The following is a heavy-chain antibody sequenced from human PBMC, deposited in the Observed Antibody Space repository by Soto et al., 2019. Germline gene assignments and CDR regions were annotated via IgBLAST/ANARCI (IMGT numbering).Heavy chain of an antibody. CDR2: INAGGGVT. D-gene: IGHD6-13*01. Sequence: GGSLRLSCAASGFTFSSYAMSWVRQAPGKGLEWVSAINAGGGVTYYADSVKGRFTFSRDNSKNTLYLQMNSLRAEDTAVYYCAKVLSAAGNYYYYYGMDVWGQGTTVTVSS. CDR3: AKVLSAAGNYYYYYGMDV. J-gene: IGHJ6*02. CDR1: GFTFSSYA. V-gene: IGHV3-23*01.